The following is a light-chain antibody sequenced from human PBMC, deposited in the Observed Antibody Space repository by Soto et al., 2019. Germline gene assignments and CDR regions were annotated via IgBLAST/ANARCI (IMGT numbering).Light chain of an antibody. V-gene: IGLV2-11*01. CDR3: CSYAGSYTYV. CDR2: DVN. CDR1: SSDVGGYNY. J-gene: IGLJ1*01. Sequence: QSALTQPRSVSGSPGQSVTISCTGTSSDVGGYNYVSWYQQHPGKAPKLMIYDVNKRPSGVPDRFAGSKSGNTASLTISGLQAEDEADYYCCSYAGSYTYVFVPGTKLTVL.